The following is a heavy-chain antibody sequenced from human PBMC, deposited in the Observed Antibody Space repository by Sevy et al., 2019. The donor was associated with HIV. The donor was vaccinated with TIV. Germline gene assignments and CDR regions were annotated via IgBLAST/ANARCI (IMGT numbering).Heavy chain of an antibody. D-gene: IGHD3-3*01. V-gene: IGHV3-20*04. CDR2: INWNGGST. CDR3: ARDPPSYYDYRTGYHDD. J-gene: IGHJ4*01. CDR1: GFTFEDYG. Sequence: GGSLRLSCAASGFTFEDYGMSWVRQVPGKGPEWVSGINWNGGSTSYADSVRGRFTISRDNAKNSLFLQMKGLRADDTAFYYCARDPPSYYDYRTGYHDDWGQGTRVTVSS.